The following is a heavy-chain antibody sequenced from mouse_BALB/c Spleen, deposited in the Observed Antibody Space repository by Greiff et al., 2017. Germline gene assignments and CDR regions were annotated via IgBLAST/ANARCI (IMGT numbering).Heavy chain of an antibody. D-gene: IGHD1-1*01. CDR1: GYSFTGYF. V-gene: IGHV1-20*02. CDR2: INPYNGDT. Sequence: EVQLVESGPELVKPGASVKISCKASGYSFTGYFMNWVMQSHGKSLEWIGRINPYNGDTFYNQKFKGKATLTVDKSSSTAHMELRSLASEDSAVYYCASTNYGSSPWFAYWGQGTLVTVSA. J-gene: IGHJ3*01. CDR3: ASTNYGSSPWFAY.